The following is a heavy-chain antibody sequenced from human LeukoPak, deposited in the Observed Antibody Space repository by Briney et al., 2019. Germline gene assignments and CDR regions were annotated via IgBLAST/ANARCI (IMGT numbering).Heavy chain of an antibody. V-gene: IGHV4-59*01. D-gene: IGHD3-9*01. CDR2: IYYSGTT. J-gene: IGHJ4*02. Sequence: SETLSLTCTVSGVSITSNYWSWIRQAPGKGLEWIAYIYYSGTTNYSPSLKSRVTISVDTSKNQFSLNLSSVTAADTAVYYCARGSHNILSWGQGTLVTVSS. CDR1: GVSITSNY. CDR3: ARGSHNILS.